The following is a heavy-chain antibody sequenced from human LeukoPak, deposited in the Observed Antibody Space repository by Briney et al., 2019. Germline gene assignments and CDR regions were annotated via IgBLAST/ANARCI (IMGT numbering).Heavy chain of an antibody. V-gene: IGHV3-7*01. D-gene: IGHD6-13*01. J-gene: IGHJ4*02. Sequence: GGSLRLSCAASGFTFSSYWMSWVRQAPGKGLEWVANIKQDGSEKYYVDSVKGRFTISRDNAKNSLCLQMNSLRAEDTAVYYCARDFSRSRIAAAGIDYWGQGTLVTVSS. CDR1: GFTFSSYW. CDR3: ARDFSRSRIAAAGIDY. CDR2: IKQDGSEK.